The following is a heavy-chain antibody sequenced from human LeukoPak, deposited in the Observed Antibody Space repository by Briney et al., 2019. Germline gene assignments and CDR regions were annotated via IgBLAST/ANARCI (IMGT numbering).Heavy chain of an antibody. CDR1: EFTFDDYD. CDR3: AKGLRFLEWLFDDGFDI. V-gene: IGHV3-9*01. CDR2: ISWNSGNI. J-gene: IGHJ3*02. D-gene: IGHD3-3*01. Sequence: QPGSSLRLSCAASEFTFDDYDMHWGRQAPGKGVVGGSGISWNSGNIDYKDSVKGRFTISRDNAKNSLYLQMNTVRAEDTALYYCAKGLRFLEWLFDDGFDIWGQGGMVTVSS.